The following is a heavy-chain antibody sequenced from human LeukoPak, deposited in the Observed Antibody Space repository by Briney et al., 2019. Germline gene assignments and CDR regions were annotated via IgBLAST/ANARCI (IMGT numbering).Heavy chain of an antibody. J-gene: IGHJ4*02. D-gene: IGHD3-9*01. CDR1: GFAFNTFN. CDR2: ITSGGDYI. CDR3: ARGHYDVLAASYKWTPDY. Sequence: GGSLTLSCAASGFAFNTFNMNWVRQPPGKGLEWVASITSGGDYIYYADSVKGRFTTSRDNAKNSLSLQRNSLRVEETAVYYCARGHYDVLAASYKWTPDYWGQGTLVTVSS. V-gene: IGHV3-21*01.